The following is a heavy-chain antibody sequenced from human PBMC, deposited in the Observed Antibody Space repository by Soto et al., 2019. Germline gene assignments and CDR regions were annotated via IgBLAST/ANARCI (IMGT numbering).Heavy chain of an antibody. CDR2: IIPIFGTA. J-gene: IGHJ5*02. V-gene: IGHV1-69*13. D-gene: IGHD5-18*01. CDR3: ASCGYSYGYGWFDP. Sequence: SVKVSCKASGVTVSSYAISWVRQAPGQGLEWMGGIIPIFGTANYAQKFQGRVTITADESTSTAYMELSSLRSEDTAVYYCASCGYSYGYGWFDPWGQGTLVTVSS. CDR1: GVTVSSYA.